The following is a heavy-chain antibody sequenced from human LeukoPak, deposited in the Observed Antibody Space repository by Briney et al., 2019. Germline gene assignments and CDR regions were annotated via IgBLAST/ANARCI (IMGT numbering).Heavy chain of an antibody. D-gene: IGHD4-17*01. V-gene: IGHV3-66*01. Sequence: GGSLRLSCAASGFTVSKNYMNWVRQAPGKGLEWVSVIYSGGSTYYADSVKGRFTISRDNSKNTLYLQMNSLRAEDTAVYYCARVDYGDYGFDYWGQGTLVTVSS. CDR1: GFTVSKNY. CDR2: IYSGGST. J-gene: IGHJ4*02. CDR3: ARVDYGDYGFDY.